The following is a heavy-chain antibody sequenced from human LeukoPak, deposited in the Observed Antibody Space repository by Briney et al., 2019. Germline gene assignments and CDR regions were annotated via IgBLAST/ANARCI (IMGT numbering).Heavy chain of an antibody. V-gene: IGHV4-39*07. Sequence: SETLSLTCTVSGGSISSSSYYWGWIRQPPGKGLEWIGCIYYSGSTYYNPSLKSRLTISEDTSKNQFSLRLSSVAAADTAVYYCARGTTGSGSYYSRYDYWGQGTLVTVSS. CDR1: GGSISSSSYY. CDR3: ARGTTGSGSYYSRYDY. CDR2: IYYSGST. J-gene: IGHJ4*02. D-gene: IGHD3-10*01.